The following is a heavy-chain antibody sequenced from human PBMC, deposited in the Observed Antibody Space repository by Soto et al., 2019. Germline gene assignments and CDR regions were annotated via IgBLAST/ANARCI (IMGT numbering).Heavy chain of an antibody. J-gene: IGHJ6*02. V-gene: IGHV1-69*12. CDR2: IVPIFGTT. Sequence: QVQLVQSGAEVKKPGSSVKVSCKVSGGTFSNYAIDWVRLAPGHGLEWMGGIVPIFGTTYYTQKFQGRATIFGDDSTTTAYLERSSLRSEDTAIYYCARVEAVAGLYNYPGLDVWGQGTAVTVSS. CDR1: GGTFSNYA. CDR3: ARVEAVAGLYNYPGLDV. D-gene: IGHD6-19*01.